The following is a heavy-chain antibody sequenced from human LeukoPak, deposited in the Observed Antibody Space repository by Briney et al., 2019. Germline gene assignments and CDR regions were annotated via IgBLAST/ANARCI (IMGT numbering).Heavy chain of an antibody. V-gene: IGHV4-59*01. CDR1: GGSISSYY. CDR3: ARVEYYAIDY. D-gene: IGHD2-2*01. CDR2: IYYRGST. Sequence: SETLSLTCTVSGGSISSYYWSWIRQPPGKGLEWIGYIYYRGSTNYNPSLKSRVTISVDTSKNQFSLKLSSVTAADTAVHYCARVEYYAIDYWGQGTLVTVSS. J-gene: IGHJ4*02.